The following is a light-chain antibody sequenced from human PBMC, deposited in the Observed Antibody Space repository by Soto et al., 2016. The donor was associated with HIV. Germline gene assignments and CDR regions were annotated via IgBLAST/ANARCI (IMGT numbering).Light chain of an antibody. CDR1: QDIGND. J-gene: IGKJ1*01. Sequence: DIQMTQSPSSLPASVGDRVTITCRASQDIGNDLGWYQQKPGKAPKRLMYGASSLQSGVPSRFSDSGSGTEFTLTISSLQPEDFATYYCLQHNSYPRTFGQGTRVDIK. CDR3: LQHNSYPRT. CDR2: GAS. V-gene: IGKV1-17*01.